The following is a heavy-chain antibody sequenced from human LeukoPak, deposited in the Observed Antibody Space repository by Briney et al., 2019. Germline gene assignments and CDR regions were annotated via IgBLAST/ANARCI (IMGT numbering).Heavy chain of an antibody. V-gene: IGHV4-59*01. CDR1: GGSISSYY. Sequence: PSETLSLTCTVSGGSISSYYWSWIRQPPGKGLEWIGYIYYSGSTNYNPSLKSRVTISVDTSKNQFSLKLSSVTAADTAVYYCARQGSNGDLDYWGQGTLVTVSS. D-gene: IGHD4-17*01. CDR2: IYYSGST. J-gene: IGHJ4*02. CDR3: ARQGSNGDLDY.